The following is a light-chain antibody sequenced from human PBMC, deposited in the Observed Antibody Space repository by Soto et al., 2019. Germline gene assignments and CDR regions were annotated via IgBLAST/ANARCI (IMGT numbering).Light chain of an antibody. CDR3: QQYGRSPYT. Sequence: EIVLTQSPGTLSLSPGEGATLSCRASQSVYSNYLAWYQQKPGQAPRLLIYGASSRAIGIPDRFSGSGSGTDCTLTISRLETEDFAVYYCQQYGRSPYTFGQGTKLEIK. V-gene: IGKV3-20*01. CDR1: QSVYSNY. CDR2: GAS. J-gene: IGKJ2*01.